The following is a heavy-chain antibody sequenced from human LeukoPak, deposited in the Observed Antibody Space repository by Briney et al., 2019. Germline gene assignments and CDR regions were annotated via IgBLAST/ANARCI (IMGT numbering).Heavy chain of an antibody. CDR1: GFTFSSYG. CDR2: ISSSSTYI. D-gene: IGHD2-2*01. Sequence: NPGGSLRLSCAASGFTFSSYGMSWVRQAPGKGLEWVSSISSSSTYIYYADSVKGRFTISRDNAKNSLYLQMNSLRAGDTAVYYCARIGYSSSCTDYWGQGTLVTVSS. J-gene: IGHJ4*02. CDR3: ARIGYSSSCTDY. V-gene: IGHV3-21*01.